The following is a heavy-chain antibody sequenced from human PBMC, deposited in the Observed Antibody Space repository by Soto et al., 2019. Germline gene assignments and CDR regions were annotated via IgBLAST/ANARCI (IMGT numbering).Heavy chain of an antibody. V-gene: IGHV4-34*01. J-gene: IGHJ6*02. CDR2: INHSGST. CDR3: ARGRAYYDYVMDV. Sequence: PSETLSLTCAVYGGTFSGYYGTWIRQPPGKGLEWIGEINHSGSTNYNPSLKSRVTISVDTSKNQFSLKLSSVTAADTAVYYCARGRAYYDYVMDVWGQGTTVTVSS. CDR1: GGTFSGYY.